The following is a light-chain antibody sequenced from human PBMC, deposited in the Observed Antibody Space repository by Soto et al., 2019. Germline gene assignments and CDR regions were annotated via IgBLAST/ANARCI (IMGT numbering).Light chain of an antibody. V-gene: IGKV3-11*01. CDR1: QSVSSY. J-gene: IGKJ2*02. Sequence: EIVLTQSPATLSLSPGERATLSCRASQSVSSYLAWYQQKPGQAPRLLIHDASNRATGIPARFSGSGSGTDFTLTIRSLEPEDFAVYYCQPRSNWPPGTFGQGTKLEI. CDR3: QPRSNWPPGT. CDR2: DAS.